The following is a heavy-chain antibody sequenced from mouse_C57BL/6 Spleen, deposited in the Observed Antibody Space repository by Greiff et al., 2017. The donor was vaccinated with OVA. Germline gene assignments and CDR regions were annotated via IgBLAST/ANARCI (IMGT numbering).Heavy chain of an antibody. Sequence: QVQLQQSGAELARPGASVKMSCKASGYTFTSYTMHWVKQRPGQGLEWIGYIKPSSGDTKYNQKFKDKATLTADKSSNTAYMQQSSLTSEDSAVYYCARAPVLFYAMDYWGQGTSVTVSS. V-gene: IGHV1-4*01. CDR3: ARAPVLFYAMDY. CDR1: GYTFTSYT. CDR2: IKPSSGDT. J-gene: IGHJ4*01.